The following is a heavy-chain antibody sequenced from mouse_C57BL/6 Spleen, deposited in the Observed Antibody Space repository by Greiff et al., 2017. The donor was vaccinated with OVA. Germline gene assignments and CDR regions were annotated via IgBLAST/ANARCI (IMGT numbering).Heavy chain of an antibody. CDR3: ARGGTAQATTGFAY. D-gene: IGHD3-2*02. CDR1: GFTFSSYA. CDR2: ISDGGSYT. Sequence: EVKLVESGGGLVKPGGSLKLSCAASGFTFSSYAMSWVRQTPEKRLEWVATISDGGSYTYYPDNVKGRFTISRDNAKNNLYLQMSHLKSEDTAMYYCARGGTAQATTGFAYWGQGTLVTVSA. V-gene: IGHV5-4*03. J-gene: IGHJ3*01.